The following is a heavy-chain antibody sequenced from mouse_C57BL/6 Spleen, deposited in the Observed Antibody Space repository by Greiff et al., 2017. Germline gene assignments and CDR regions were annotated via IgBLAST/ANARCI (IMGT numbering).Heavy chain of an antibody. Sequence: EVKLVESGGGLVQPGGSMKLSCAASGFTFSDYRMDWVHHSPENGLEWVAEIRNKASNYATSYVESVNGRFTISRDDSKSSVYLQMNSLRAEDTGIYYCTRHDYGSSWYFDVWGTGTTVTVAS. D-gene: IGHD1-1*01. J-gene: IGHJ1*03. V-gene: IGHV6-5*01. CDR2: IRNKASNYAT. CDR3: TRHDYGSSWYFDV. CDR1: GFTFSDYR.